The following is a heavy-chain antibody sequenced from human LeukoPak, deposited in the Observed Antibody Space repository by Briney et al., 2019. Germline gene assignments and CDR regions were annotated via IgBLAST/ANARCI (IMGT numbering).Heavy chain of an antibody. V-gene: IGHV4-59*01. CDR3: ARVYYYYYYMDV. CDR1: GGSISSYY. CDR2: IYYSGST. J-gene: IGHJ6*03. Sequence: ASETLSLTCTVSGGSISSYYWSWIRQPPGKGLEWIGYIYYSGSTNYNPSLKSRVTISVDTSKNQFSLKLSSVTAADTAVYYCARVYYYYYYMDVWGKGTTVTVSS.